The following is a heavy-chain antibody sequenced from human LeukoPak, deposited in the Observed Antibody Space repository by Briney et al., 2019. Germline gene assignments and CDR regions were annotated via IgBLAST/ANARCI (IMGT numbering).Heavy chain of an antibody. V-gene: IGHV3-74*01. CDR1: GFTFSSYW. Sequence: GGSLRLSCAASGFTFSSYWMHWVRQAPGKGLVWVSRINSDGSSTSYADSVKGRFTISRDNAKNTLYLQMNSLRAEDTAVYYCARDVFHGSGSPYFDSWGQGTLVTVSS. D-gene: IGHD3-10*01. CDR2: INSDGSST. CDR3: ARDVFHGSGSPYFDS. J-gene: IGHJ4*02.